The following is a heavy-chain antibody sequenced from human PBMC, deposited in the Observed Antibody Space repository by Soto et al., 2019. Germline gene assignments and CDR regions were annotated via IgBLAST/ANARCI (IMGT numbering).Heavy chain of an antibody. CDR2: ISYDGSNK. CDR1: GFTFSSYG. CDR3: AKIQLGSGCSGGSCYPKYYYGMDV. Sequence: GGSLRLSCAASGFTFSSYGMHWVRQAPGKGLEWVAVISYDGSNKYYADSVKGRFTISRDNSKNTLYLQMNSLRAEDTAVYYCAKIQLGSGCSGGSCYPKYYYGMDVWGQGTKVTVSS. V-gene: IGHV3-30*18. J-gene: IGHJ6*02. D-gene: IGHD2-15*01.